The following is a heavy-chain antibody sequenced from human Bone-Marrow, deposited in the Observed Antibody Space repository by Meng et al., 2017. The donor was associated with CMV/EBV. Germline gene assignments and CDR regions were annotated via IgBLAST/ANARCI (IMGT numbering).Heavy chain of an antibody. V-gene: IGHV1-69*10. J-gene: IGHJ6*02. CDR3: ARVGPSPGVFGGLKEAPIGANYYYYGMDV. Sequence: SVKVSCKASGGTFSSNAISWVRQAPGQGLEWMGGIIPLYGIVNYLQKFQGRVTITADKSTSTAYMDLSGLRSEDTAVYYCARVGPSPGVFGGLKEAPIGANYYYYGMDVWGQGTTFTVSS. D-gene: IGHD3-3*01. CDR2: IIPLYGIV. CDR1: GGTFSSNA.